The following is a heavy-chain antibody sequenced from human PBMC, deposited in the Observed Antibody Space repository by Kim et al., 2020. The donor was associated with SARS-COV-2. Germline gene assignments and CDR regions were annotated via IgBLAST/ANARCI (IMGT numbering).Heavy chain of an antibody. J-gene: IGHJ2*01. CDR3: AKDSPREKSRLGWYFDL. D-gene: IGHD3-16*01. V-gene: IGHV3-23*01. CDR1: GFTFSSYA. Sequence: GGSLRLSCAASGFTFSSYAMSWVRQAPGKGLEWVSAISGSGGSTYYADSVKGRFTISRDNSKNTLYLQMNSLRAEDTAVYYCAKDSPREKSRLGWYFDLWGRGTLVTVSS. CDR2: ISGSGGST.